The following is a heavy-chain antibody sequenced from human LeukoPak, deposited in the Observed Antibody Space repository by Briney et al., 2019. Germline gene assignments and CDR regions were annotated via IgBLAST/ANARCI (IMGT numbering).Heavy chain of an antibody. J-gene: IGHJ4*02. D-gene: IGHD5-12*01. V-gene: IGHV3-73*01. CDR3: TTVLGYSGYDFDY. Sequence: GGSLRLSCAASGFTFSGSAMHWVRQASGKGLEWVGRIRSKANSYATAYAASVKGRFTISRDDSKNTAYLQMNSLKTEDTAVYYCTTVLGYSGYDFDYWGQGTLVTVSS. CDR2: IRSKANSYAT. CDR1: GFTFSGSA.